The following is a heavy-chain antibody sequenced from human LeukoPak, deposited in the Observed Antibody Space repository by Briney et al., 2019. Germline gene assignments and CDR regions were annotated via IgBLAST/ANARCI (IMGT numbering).Heavy chain of an antibody. CDR3: AKAAAVSKYYFDY. CDR1: GFTFSSYA. V-gene: IGHV3-23*01. CDR2: ITGSGGST. D-gene: IGHD6-13*01. J-gene: IGHJ4*02. Sequence: GGSLRLSCAASGFTFSSYAMWWVRQPPGKGLERVSAITGSGGSTYCADSVKGRFTISRDNSKVTLYLQMNSLRAEHTAVYYCAKAAAVSKYYFDYWGQGTLVTVSS.